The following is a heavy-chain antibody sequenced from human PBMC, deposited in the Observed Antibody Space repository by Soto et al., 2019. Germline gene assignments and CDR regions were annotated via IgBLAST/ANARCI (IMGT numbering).Heavy chain of an antibody. Sequence: EVQLVESGGGLVQPGGSLRLSCAASGFTFSSYWMHWVRQVPGKGLLWVSRIDEYGSTINYADSVKGRFTISRDNARNPLYLEMNSLRAEDTALYYCTRDIGGKGAYWGPGTLVTVSS. CDR2: IDEYGSTI. J-gene: IGHJ4*02. CDR1: GFTFSSYW. CDR3: TRDIGGKGAY. D-gene: IGHD3-10*01. V-gene: IGHV3-74*01.